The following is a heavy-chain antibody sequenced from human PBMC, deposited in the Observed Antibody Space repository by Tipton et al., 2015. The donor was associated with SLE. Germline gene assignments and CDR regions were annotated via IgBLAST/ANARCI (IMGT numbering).Heavy chain of an antibody. Sequence: TLSLTCAVSGYSISSGYYWGWIRQPPGKGLEWIGYIYYSGSTNYNPSLKSRVTISVDTSKNQFSLKLSSVTAADTAVYYCARGHTAMVGSLYYYGMDVWGQGTTVTVSS. CDR3: ARGHTAMVGSLYYYGMDV. V-gene: IGHV4-38-2*01. D-gene: IGHD5-18*01. J-gene: IGHJ6*02. CDR2: IYYSGST. CDR1: GYSISSGYY.